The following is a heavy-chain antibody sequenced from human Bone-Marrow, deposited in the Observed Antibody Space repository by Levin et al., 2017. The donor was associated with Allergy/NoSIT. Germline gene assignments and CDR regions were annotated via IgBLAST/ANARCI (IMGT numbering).Heavy chain of an antibody. CDR1: GYSFTNHY. V-gene: IGHV5-51*01. CDR2: IYPGDSES. D-gene: IGHD6-6*01. CDR3: ARQPSSAWGLIDY. J-gene: IGHJ4*02. Sequence: GGSLRLSCEGSGYSFTNHYIAWVRQMPGKGLEWMGMIYPGDSESRYSPAFQGQVTISVDNSINTAYLQWISLKASDTAIYYCARQPSSAWGLIDYWGRGTLVAVSS.